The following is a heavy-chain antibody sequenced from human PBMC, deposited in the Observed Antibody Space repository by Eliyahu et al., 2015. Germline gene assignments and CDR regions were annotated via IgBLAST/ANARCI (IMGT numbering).Heavy chain of an antibody. Sequence: EVQLLESGGGFVQPGGSRRLSCVASGXXFSDYAMSWIRQTPGKGXXWVSAIXGSGVNTYXVDSVKGRFTISRDNSKNTLYLQMNSLRAEDTAVYYCAQEGSQSYAHYWGQGTLVTVSS. D-gene: IGHD3-10*01. J-gene: IGHJ4*02. CDR3: AQEGSQSYAHY. V-gene: IGHV3-23*01. CDR1: GXXFSDYA. CDR2: IXGSGVNT.